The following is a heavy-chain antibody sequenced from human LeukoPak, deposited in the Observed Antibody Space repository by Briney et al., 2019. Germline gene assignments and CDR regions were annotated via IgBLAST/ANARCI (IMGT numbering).Heavy chain of an antibody. CDR3: ARHVYYDSGDHLSNYYGLDV. Sequence: PSETLSLTCTVSGASIRSTSYSWGWIRQPPGKGLEWIGSIYYSGNTYYNPSLKSRVTISVDTSQSQLSLKLSSVTAADTAAYYCARHVYYDSGDHLSNYYGLDVWGQGTTVTVSS. D-gene: IGHD3-22*01. V-gene: IGHV4-39*01. CDR2: IYYSGNT. CDR1: GASIRSTSYS. J-gene: IGHJ6*02.